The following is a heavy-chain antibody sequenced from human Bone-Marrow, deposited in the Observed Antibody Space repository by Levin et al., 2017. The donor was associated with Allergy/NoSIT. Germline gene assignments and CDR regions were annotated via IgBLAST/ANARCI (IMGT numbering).Heavy chain of an antibody. CDR1: GYTFSGYY. CDR2: INSNNGGT. J-gene: IGHJ4*02. V-gene: IGHV1-2*02. D-gene: IGHD6-6*01. CDR3: AREAVGAGRPGKYLDY. Sequence: GESLKISCKASGYTFSGYYMHWVRQAPGQGLEWMGWINSNNGGTKYAQNFQGRVTMTRDTSISTAYMELSRLTSDDTAVYYCAREAVGAGRPGKYLDYWGQGTLVTVSS.